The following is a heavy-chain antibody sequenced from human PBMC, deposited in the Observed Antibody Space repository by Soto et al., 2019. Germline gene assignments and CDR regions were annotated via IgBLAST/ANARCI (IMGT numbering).Heavy chain of an antibody. CDR2: ISTSSSYI. CDR3: AKPGVDTAMAPFDY. J-gene: IGHJ4*02. Sequence: LRLSCAASGFTFSSYNMNWVRQAPGKGLEWVSSISTSSSYISYADSVKGRFTISRDNAKNSLYLHMNSLRAEDTAVYYCAKPGVDTAMAPFDYWGQGTLVTVSS. D-gene: IGHD5-18*01. V-gene: IGHV3-21*01. CDR1: GFTFSSYN.